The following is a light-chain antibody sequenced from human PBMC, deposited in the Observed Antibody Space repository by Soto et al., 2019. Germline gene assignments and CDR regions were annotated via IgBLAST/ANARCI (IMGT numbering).Light chain of an antibody. J-gene: IGLJ1*01. Sequence: QSVLTQPPSVSGAPGQRVTISCTGSSSNIGAGYDVHWYQQLPGTAPKLLIYGNSNRPSGVPDRFSGSKSGTSASLAITGLQAVDEADYYCQSYDSSLSAFYVFGTGTKLTV. CDR1: SSNIGAGYD. CDR2: GNS. V-gene: IGLV1-40*01. CDR3: QSYDSSLSAFYV.